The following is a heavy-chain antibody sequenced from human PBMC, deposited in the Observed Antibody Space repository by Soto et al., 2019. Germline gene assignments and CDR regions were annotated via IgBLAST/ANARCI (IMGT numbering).Heavy chain of an antibody. CDR3: ARGIRGAYYYDSSGYYRDDYAFDI. CDR1: RYTFTSYA. Sequence: ASVKVSCKASRYTFTSYAIHWVRQAPGQRLEWMGFINAGNGNTKYSQKFQGRVTITRDTSASTAYMELSSLRSEDTAVYYCARGIRGAYYYDSSGYYRDDYAFDIWGQGTMVTVSS. CDR2: INAGNGNT. J-gene: IGHJ3*02. V-gene: IGHV1-3*01. D-gene: IGHD3-22*01.